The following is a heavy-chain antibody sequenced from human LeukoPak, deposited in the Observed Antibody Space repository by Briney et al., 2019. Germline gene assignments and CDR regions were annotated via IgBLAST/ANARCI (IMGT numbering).Heavy chain of an antibody. CDR3: ARDTYDSSGSLDY. J-gene: IGHJ4*02. CDR2: ISSSSTYT. V-gene: IGHV3-21*01. CDR1: GFIFSSYG. D-gene: IGHD3-22*01. Sequence: GGSVRLSCAASGFIFSSYGMNWVRQAPGKGLEWVSSISSSSTYTHYTDSVKGRFTISRDNAKNSLYLQMNSLRAEDTAIYYCARDTYDSSGSLDYWGQGTLVTVSS.